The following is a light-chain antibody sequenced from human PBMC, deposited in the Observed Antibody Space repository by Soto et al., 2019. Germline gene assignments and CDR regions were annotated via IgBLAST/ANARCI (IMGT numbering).Light chain of an antibody. V-gene: IGKV3-11*01. CDR3: QQRKNWPPIT. J-gene: IGKJ5*01. Sequence: EIVLTQSPATLSLSPGERATLSCRASQSVSSYLAWYQQKPGQAPRLLIYDIFKRPTGIPARFSGSGSGTVFTLTIGSLEPEDSAVYYCQQRKNWPPITFGQGTRLEIK. CDR2: DIF. CDR1: QSVSSY.